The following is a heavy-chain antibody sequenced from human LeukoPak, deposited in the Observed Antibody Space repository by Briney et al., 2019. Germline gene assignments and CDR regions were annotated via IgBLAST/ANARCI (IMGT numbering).Heavy chain of an antibody. CDR1: GFTFSSSA. Sequence: GDLRLSCAASGFTFSSSAMSWVRQAPGKGLEWVSAISNNGGYTYYADSVQGRFTISRDNSKSTLCLQMNSLRAEDTAVYYCAKQLGYCSDGSCYFPYWGQGTLVTVSS. V-gene: IGHV3-23*01. J-gene: IGHJ4*02. CDR2: ISNNGGYT. D-gene: IGHD2-15*01. CDR3: AKQLGYCSDGSCYFPY.